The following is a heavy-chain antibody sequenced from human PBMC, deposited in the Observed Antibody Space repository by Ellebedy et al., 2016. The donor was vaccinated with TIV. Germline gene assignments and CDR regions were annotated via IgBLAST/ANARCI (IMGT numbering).Heavy chain of an antibody. Sequence: GESLKISCTASGFTFSDYYMSWVRQAPGKGLVWVSRINSDGSSTTYADSVKGRFTISRDNAKNTLYLQMNSLRAEDTAVYYCARGRTTGIWGQGTLVTVSS. V-gene: IGHV3-74*01. J-gene: IGHJ4*02. CDR1: GFTFSDYY. D-gene: IGHD1-14*01. CDR2: INSDGSST. CDR3: ARGRTTGI.